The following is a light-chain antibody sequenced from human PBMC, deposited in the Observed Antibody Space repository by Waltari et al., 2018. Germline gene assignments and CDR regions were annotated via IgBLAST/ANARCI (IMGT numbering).Light chain of an antibody. CDR3: AAWDDSLNGWV. CDR1: SSTIGGNT. Sequence: HSVLTQPPSASGTPGQRVTISCSGSSSTIGGNTVNWYQQLPGTAPKPLIHNNNQRPAGVPDRLSGSKSATSASLAISGLQSEDEADYYCAAWDDSLNGWVFGGGTKLTVL. J-gene: IGLJ3*02. CDR2: NNN. V-gene: IGLV1-44*01.